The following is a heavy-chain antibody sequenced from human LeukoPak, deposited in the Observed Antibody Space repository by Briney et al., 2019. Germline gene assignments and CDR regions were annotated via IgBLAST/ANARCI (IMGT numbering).Heavy chain of an antibody. J-gene: IGHJ4*02. CDR1: GGSFSGYY. D-gene: IGHD3-22*01. V-gene: IGHV4-34*01. Sequence: SETLSLTCAVYGGSFSGYYWSWIRQPPGKGLEWIGEINHSGSTNYNPSLKSRVTISVDTSKNQFSLKLSSVTAADTAVYYCARVAGPYYYDSSGPFDYWGQGSLVTVSS. CDR2: INHSGST. CDR3: ARVAGPYYYDSSGPFDY.